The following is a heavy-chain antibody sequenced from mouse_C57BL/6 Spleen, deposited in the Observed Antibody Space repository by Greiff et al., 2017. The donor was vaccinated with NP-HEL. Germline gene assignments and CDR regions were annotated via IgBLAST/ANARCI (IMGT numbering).Heavy chain of an antibody. D-gene: IGHD1-1*01. CDR1: GYAFSSSW. CDR3: ARQDYGSSHFDY. J-gene: IGHJ2*01. CDR2: IYPGDGDT. Sequence: QVQLKESGAELVKPGASVKISCKASGYAFSSSWMNWVKQRPGKGLEWIGQIYPGDGDTNYNGKFKGKATLTADKSSSTAYMRLSSLTSEDSAVYFCARQDYGSSHFDYWGQGTTLTVSS. V-gene: IGHV1-80*01.